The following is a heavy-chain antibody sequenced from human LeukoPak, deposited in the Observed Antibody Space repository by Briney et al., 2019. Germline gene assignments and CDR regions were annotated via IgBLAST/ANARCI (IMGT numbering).Heavy chain of an antibody. J-gene: IGHJ4*02. CDR2: IGGSGGNT. CDR3: AKGSSSGYYYVGY. CDR1: GFTFSSYT. Sequence: GGSLRLSCAASGFTFSSYTMSWVRQAPGKGLEWVSAIGGSGGNTYYADSVKGRFTISRDNSKNTLYLQMNSLRAEDTAVYYCAKGSSSGYYYVGYWGQGTLVTVSS. V-gene: IGHV3-23*01. D-gene: IGHD3-22*01.